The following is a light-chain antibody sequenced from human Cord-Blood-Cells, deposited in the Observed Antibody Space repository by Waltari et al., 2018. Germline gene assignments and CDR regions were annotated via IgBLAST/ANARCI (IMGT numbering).Light chain of an antibody. CDR2: AAS. V-gene: IGKV1-39*01. CDR3: QQSYSTPLT. J-gene: IGKJ4*01. CDR1: QSISSY. Sequence: DIQMTPSQSSLSVSVGDRLTITCRASQSISSYLNWYQQKPGKAPKLLIYAASSLQSGVPSRFSGSGSGTDFTLTISSLQPEDFATYYCQQSYSTPLTFGGGTKVEIK.